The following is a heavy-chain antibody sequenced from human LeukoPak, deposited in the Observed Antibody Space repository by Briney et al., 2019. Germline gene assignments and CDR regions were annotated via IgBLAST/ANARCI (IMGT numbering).Heavy chain of an antibody. V-gene: IGHV1-24*01. Sequence: ASVKVSCKASGGTFSSYAISWVRQAPGKGFEWMGGVDPEDGETIYAQKFQGRVTMTDDPSTDTAYMELSSLRSEDTAVYYCVTHFDSSGPDAFDIWGQGTMVTVSS. D-gene: IGHD3-22*01. J-gene: IGHJ3*02. CDR3: VTHFDSSGPDAFDI. CDR1: GGTFSSYA. CDR2: VDPEDGET.